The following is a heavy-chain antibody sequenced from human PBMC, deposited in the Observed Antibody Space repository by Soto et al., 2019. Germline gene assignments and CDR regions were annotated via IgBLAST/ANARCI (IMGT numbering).Heavy chain of an antibody. CDR3: AKADSNYAGRFSYYYMDV. CDR2: IVGGSGNT. Sequence: ASVKVSCKASGFTFTSSAVQWVRQARGQRLEWIGWIVGGSGNTNHSQKFQERVTITRDMSTSTAYMELRNLRSDDTAVYYCAKADSNYAGRFSYYYMDVWGTGTMVTVSS. J-gene: IGHJ6*03. D-gene: IGHD4-4*01. CDR1: GFTFTSSA. V-gene: IGHV1-58*01.